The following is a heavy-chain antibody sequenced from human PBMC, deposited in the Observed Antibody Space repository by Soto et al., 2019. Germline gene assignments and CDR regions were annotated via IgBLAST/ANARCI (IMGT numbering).Heavy chain of an antibody. CDR1: GGSISSYY. V-gene: IGHV4-59*01. Sequence: SETLSLTCTVSGGSISSYYWSWIRQPPGKGLEWIGYIYYSGSTNYTPSLKSRVTISVDTSKNQFSLKLSSVTAADTSVYFCARGGRRYCSGGSCYSFAFNIWSQGTMVTVS. J-gene: IGHJ3*02. D-gene: IGHD2-15*01. CDR2: IYYSGST. CDR3: ARGGRRYCSGGSCYSFAFNI.